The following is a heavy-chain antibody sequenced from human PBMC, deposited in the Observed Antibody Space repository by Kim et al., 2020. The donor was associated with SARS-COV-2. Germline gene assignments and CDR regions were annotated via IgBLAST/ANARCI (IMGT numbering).Heavy chain of an antibody. D-gene: IGHD6-6*01. CDR3: VRSQGRKAARRTLPMDV. Sequence: SETLSLTCAVYGGSFSGYSWTWIRQSPGKGLEWIGEINHSGSTKDNPSLTSQVTIVVDTSKNQFSLRLNSVTAADTATYYCVRSQGRKAARRTLPMDVWGQGTTVIVSS. J-gene: IGHJ6*02. CDR2: INHSGST. CDR1: GGSFSGYS. V-gene: IGHV4-34*01.